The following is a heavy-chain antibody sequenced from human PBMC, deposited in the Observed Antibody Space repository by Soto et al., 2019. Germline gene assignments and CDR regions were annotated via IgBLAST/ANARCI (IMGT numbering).Heavy chain of an antibody. CDR1: GFTFDDYG. J-gene: IGHJ5*02. Sequence: GGSLRLSCAASGFTFDDYGMHWVRQAPGEGLEWVSGISWNSGSIGYADSVKGRFIISRDNAKNSLYLQMNNLRPEDTAFYFCAKVSTTHTFGPLDPWGQGTLVTVSS. V-gene: IGHV3-9*01. CDR2: ISWNSGSI. CDR3: AKVSTTHTFGPLDP. D-gene: IGHD1-1*01.